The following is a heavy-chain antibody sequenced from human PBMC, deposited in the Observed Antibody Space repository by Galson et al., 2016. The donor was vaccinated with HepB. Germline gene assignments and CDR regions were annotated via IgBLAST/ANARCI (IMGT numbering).Heavy chain of an antibody. J-gene: IGHJ4*02. V-gene: IGHV3-73*01. D-gene: IGHD3-16*01. CDR3: SSRDFTHYGVDY. CDR2: IRSKTHSSAT. Sequence: SLRLSCAGSGFIFSGSVMHWVRQASGKGLEWGGRIRSKTHSSATAYATSVEGRFTISRDDSKNTTYLLMNSLKTEDTAVYYCSSRDFTHYGVDYWGLGTLVIVSS. CDR1: GFIFSGSV.